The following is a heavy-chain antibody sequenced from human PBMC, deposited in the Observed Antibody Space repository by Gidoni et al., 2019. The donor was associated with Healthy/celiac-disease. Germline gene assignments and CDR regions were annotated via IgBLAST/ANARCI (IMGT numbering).Heavy chain of an antibody. V-gene: IGHV4-30-2*01. J-gene: IGHJ4*02. CDR1: GGSISSGGYS. CDR3: ARGEEVSGGGSFDFDY. CDR2: IYHSGST. Sequence: QLQLQESGSGLVKPSQTLSLTCAVSGGSISSGGYSWSWIRQPPGKGLEWIGYIYHSGSTYYNPSLKSRVTISVDRSKNQFSLKLSSVTAADTAVYYCARGEEVSGGGSFDFDYWGQGTLVTVSS. D-gene: IGHD2-15*01.